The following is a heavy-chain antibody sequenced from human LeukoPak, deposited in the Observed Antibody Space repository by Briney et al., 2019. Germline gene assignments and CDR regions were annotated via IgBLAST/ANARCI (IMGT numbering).Heavy chain of an antibody. D-gene: IGHD3-10*01. J-gene: IGHJ6*03. CDR2: IYHSGST. CDR3: ARVESEAYGLSFDYYYYMDV. V-gene: IGHV4-31*03. Sequence: PSETLSLTCTVSGGSISGGGYYWSWIRQHPGKGLEWIGYIYHSGSTYYNPSLKSRITISVDTSKNQFSLKVSSVTAADTAVYYCARVESEAYGLSFDYYYYMDVWGKGTTVTVSS. CDR1: GGSISGGGYY.